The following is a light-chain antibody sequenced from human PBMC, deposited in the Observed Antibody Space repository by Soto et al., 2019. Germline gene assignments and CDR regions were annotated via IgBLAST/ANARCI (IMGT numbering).Light chain of an antibody. CDR2: GGS. Sequence: IVLMQSPGTLSLSPGGRAARSCRASQRGSSSYLAWYQQKPGQAPRLVIYGGSTRASGIPARFSGSGSGTDFTLTISRLEPEDFAIYYCQQYGSSQYTFGQGTKVDIK. V-gene: IGKV3-20*01. CDR1: QRGSSSY. J-gene: IGKJ2*01. CDR3: QQYGSSQYT.